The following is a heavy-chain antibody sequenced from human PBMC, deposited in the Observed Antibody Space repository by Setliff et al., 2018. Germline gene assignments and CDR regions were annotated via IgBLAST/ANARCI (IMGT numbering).Heavy chain of an antibody. CDR1: GFNFNLYD. Sequence: GGSLRLSCAASGFNFNLYDMNWVRQAPGKGLEWVSYIISNSLTIHYADSVRGRFTVSRDNARNSLYLQMNNLRAEDTAVYYCARDEVNCSGSKCYSGFDSWGQGTLVTVSS. CDR2: IISNSLTI. CDR3: ARDEVNCSGSKCYSGFDS. D-gene: IGHD2-15*01. J-gene: IGHJ4*02. V-gene: IGHV3-48*03.